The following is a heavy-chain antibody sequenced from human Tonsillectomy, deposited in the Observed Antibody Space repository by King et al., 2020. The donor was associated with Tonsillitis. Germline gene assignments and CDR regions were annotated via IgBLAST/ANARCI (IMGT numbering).Heavy chain of an antibody. D-gene: IGHD4/OR15-4a*01. V-gene: IGHV1-46*01. J-gene: IGHJ4*02. CDR1: GYIFSNYY. CDR3: SRGATIITGPFDY. CDR2: IDPRGGST. Sequence: VQLVESGAEVKKPGASVKLSCKASGYIFSNYYLHWVRQAPGQGLEWMGIIDPRGGSTDYAQSFEGRVSMTRDTSTSTVYMELSSLRSEDTAFYYCSRGATIITGPFDYWGQGTLVTVSS.